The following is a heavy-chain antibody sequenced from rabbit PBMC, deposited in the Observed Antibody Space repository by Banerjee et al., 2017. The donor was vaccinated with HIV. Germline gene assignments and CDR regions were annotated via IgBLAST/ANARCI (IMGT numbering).Heavy chain of an antibody. D-gene: IGHD8-1*01. V-gene: IGHV1S45*01. Sequence: QEQLEESGGDLVKPEGSLTLTCTASGFSFSSSYWICWVRQAPGKGPEWIGCIDAGDSDDSVYANWAKGRFTISKTSSTTVTLQMTSLTAADTATYFCARRTFSGSSDYSLWGPGTLVTVS. J-gene: IGHJ4*01. CDR2: IDAGDSDDS. CDR3: ARRTFSGSSDYSL. CDR1: GFSFSSSYW.